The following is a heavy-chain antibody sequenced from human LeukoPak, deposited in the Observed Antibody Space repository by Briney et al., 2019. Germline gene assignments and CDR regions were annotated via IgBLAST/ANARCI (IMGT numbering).Heavy chain of an antibody. CDR1: GFTFSSYG. Sequence: GGSLRLSCAASGFTFSSYGMHWVRQAPGKGLEWVAVISYDGSNKYYADSVKGRFTISRDNSKNTLYLQMNSLRAEDTAVYYCARDGITRYDYWGQGTLVTVSS. V-gene: IGHV3-30*03. D-gene: IGHD3-3*01. J-gene: IGHJ4*02. CDR3: ARDGITRYDY. CDR2: ISYDGSNK.